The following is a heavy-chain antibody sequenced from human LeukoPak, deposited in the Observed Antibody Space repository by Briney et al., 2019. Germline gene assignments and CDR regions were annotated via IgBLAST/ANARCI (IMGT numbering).Heavy chain of an antibody. Sequence: PSETLSLTCTVSGGSISSSSYYWCWIRQPPGKGLEWIGSIYYSGSTYYNPSLKSRVTISVDTSKNQFSLKLSSVTAADTAVYYCASNYSSSWYYFDYWGQGTLVTVSS. CDR1: GGSISSSSYY. D-gene: IGHD6-13*01. CDR2: IYYSGST. J-gene: IGHJ4*02. CDR3: ASNYSSSWYYFDY. V-gene: IGHV4-39*01.